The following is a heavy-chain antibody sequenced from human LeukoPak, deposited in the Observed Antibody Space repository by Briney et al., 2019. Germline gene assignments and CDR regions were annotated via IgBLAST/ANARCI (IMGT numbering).Heavy chain of an antibody. CDR2: ISAYNGNT. J-gene: IGHJ4*02. CDR3: ATRPGYAVFDY. CDR1: GYTFTNYY. V-gene: IGHV1-18*04. Sequence: ASVKVSCKASGYTFTNYYMHWVRQAPGQGLEWMGWISAYNGNTNYAQKLQGRVTMTTDTSTSTAYMELRSLRSDDTAVYYCATRPGYAVFDYWGQGTLVTVSS. D-gene: IGHD2-8*01.